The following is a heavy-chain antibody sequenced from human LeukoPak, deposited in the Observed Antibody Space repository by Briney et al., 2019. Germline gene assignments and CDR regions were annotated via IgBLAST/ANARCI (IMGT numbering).Heavy chain of an antibody. CDR3: ARETTAPGNYFDS. Sequence: PGRSLRLSCAASGFTFSSYAMHWVRQAPGKGLEWVAVISYDGSNKYYADSVKGRFTISRDNSKNTLYLQMNSLRGEDTAVYYCARETTAPGNYFDSWGQGTLVTVSS. J-gene: IGHJ4*02. D-gene: IGHD1-1*01. CDR2: ISYDGSNK. CDR1: GFTFSSYA. V-gene: IGHV3-30-3*01.